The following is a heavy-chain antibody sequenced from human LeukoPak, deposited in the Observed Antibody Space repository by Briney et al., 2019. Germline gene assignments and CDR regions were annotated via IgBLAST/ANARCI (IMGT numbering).Heavy chain of an antibody. CDR1: GFTFSSYA. CDR3: ASEGLRGYFDY. V-gene: IGHV3-30*01. CDR2: ISYDGSNK. D-gene: IGHD5-12*01. Sequence: PGGSLRLSCAASGFTFSSYAMHWVRQAPGKGLEWVAVISYDGSNKYYADSVKGRFTISRDNSKNTLYLQMNSLRAEDTAVYYRASEGLRGYFDYWGQGTLVTVSS. J-gene: IGHJ4*02.